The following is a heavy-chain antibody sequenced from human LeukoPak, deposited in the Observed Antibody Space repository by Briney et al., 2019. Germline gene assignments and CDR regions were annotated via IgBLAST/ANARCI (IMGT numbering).Heavy chain of an antibody. CDR1: GGTFSSYA. V-gene: IGHV1-69*05. J-gene: IGHJ6*03. CDR3: ASLLGGDYYYMDV. D-gene: IGHD3-16*01. Sequence: SVKVSCKASGGTFSSYAISWVRQAPGQGLEWMGGVIPIFGTANYAQKFQGRVTITTDESTSTAYMELSSLRSEDTAVYYCASLLGGDYYYMDVWGKGTTVTVSS. CDR2: VIPIFGTA.